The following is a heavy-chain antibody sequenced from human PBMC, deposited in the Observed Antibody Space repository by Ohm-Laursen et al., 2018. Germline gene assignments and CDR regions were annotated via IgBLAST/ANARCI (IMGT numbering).Heavy chain of an antibody. Sequence: ASVKASRTPSGYTFSTYDIGWGRHAAGQGPEWMGWMNPKRGKTGYSGDTGYQHKFRGRITMTRDTSISTAYMELSRLTSEDTATYYCARAVRNQLVSDYWGQGTLVTVSS. D-gene: IGHD2-2*01. CDR2: MNPKRGKTGYSGDT. CDR3: ARAVRNQLVSDY. CDR1: GYTFSTYD. J-gene: IGHJ4*02. V-gene: IGHV1-8*01.